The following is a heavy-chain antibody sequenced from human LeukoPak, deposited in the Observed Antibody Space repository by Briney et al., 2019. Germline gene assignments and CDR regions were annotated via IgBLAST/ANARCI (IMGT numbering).Heavy chain of an antibody. CDR3: AKPQAARFSDAFDI. D-gene: IGHD3-3*01. CDR1: GFTFSSYG. CDR2: IRYDGSNK. J-gene: IGHJ3*02. Sequence: GGSLRLSCAASGFTFSSYGMHWVRQAPGKGLEWVAFIRYDGSNKYYADSVKGRFTISRDNSKNPLYLQMNSLRAEDTAVYYCAKPQAARFSDAFDIWGQGTMVTVSS. V-gene: IGHV3-30*02.